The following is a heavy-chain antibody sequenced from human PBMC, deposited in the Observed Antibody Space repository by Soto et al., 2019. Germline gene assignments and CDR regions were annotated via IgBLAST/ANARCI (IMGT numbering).Heavy chain of an antibody. V-gene: IGHV3-30-3*01. D-gene: IGHD2-15*01. J-gene: IGHJ6*02. CDR3: ARDGGEYCSGGSCYSNYYYYGMDV. CDR1: GFTFSSYA. CDR2: ISYDGSNK. Sequence: QVQLVESGGGVVQPGRSLRLSCAASGFTFSSYAMHWARQAPGKGLEWVAVISYDGSNKYYADSVKGRFTISRDNSKNTLYLQMNSLRAEDTAVYYCARDGGEYCSGGSCYSNYYYYGMDVWGQGTTVTVSS.